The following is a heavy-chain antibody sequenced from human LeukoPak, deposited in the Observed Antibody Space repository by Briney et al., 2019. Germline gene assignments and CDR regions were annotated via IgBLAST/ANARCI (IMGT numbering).Heavy chain of an antibody. CDR3: ARGRPIVVVPAAINCYYAMDV. V-gene: IGHV1-3*01. Sequence: ASVKVSCKASGYTFTSYAMQWVRQAPGQRLEWMGWINAGNGNTKYSQRFQGRVTITRDTSASTAYMELSSLRSEDTAVYYCARGRPIVVVPAAINCYYAMDVWGKGTTVTVSS. CDR2: INAGNGNT. J-gene: IGHJ6*04. CDR1: GYTFTSYA. D-gene: IGHD2-2*02.